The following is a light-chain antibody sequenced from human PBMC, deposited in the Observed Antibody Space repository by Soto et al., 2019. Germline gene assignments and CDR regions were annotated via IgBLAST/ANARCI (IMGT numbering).Light chain of an antibody. CDR3: YSYVGASTYV. J-gene: IGLJ1*01. V-gene: IGLV2-23*01. CDR1: SSDVGRYNL. CDR2: EGD. Sequence: QSALTQPASVSGSPGQSITISCTGTSSDVGRYNLVSWYQQHPGKAPKLMIYEGDKRTSGVSNRFSGSKSGNTASMTISGLQAEDEAAYYCYSYVGASTYVFGTGTKLTVL.